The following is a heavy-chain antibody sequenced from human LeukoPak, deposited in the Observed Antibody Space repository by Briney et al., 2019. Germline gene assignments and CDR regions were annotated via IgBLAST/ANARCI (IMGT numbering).Heavy chain of an antibody. J-gene: IGHJ4*02. CDR2: VSESGTT. V-gene: IGHV4-61*03. CDR3: ARGYYEPFQS. CDR1: GVSIRTSTYY. Sequence: SGTLSLTCNVSGVSIRTSTYYWNWIRQSPGKGLEWIGCVSESGTTKYNPSLKSRVTISVDTSKNHFSLILMSVTAADTAVYYCARGYYEPFQSWGQGTLVTVSS. D-gene: IGHD3-22*01.